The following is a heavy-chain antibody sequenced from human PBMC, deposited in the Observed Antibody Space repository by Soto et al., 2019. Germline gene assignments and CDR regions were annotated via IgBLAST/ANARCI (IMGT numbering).Heavy chain of an antibody. CDR3: AKDLENIAAAAGNWFDP. CDR2: ISYDGSNK. V-gene: IGHV3-30*18. J-gene: IGHJ5*02. CDR1: GFTFSSYG. Sequence: QVQLVESGGGVVQPGRSLRLSCAASGFTFSSYGMHWVRQAPGKGLEWVAVISYDGSNKYYADSVKGRFTISRDNSKNXXYLQMNSLRAEDTAVYYCAKDLENIAAAAGNWFDPWGQGTLVTVSS. D-gene: IGHD6-13*01.